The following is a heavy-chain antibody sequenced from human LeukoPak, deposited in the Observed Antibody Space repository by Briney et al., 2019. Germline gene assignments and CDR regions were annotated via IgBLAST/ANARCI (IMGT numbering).Heavy chain of an antibody. CDR3: ARGAIFGVVVYYYMDV. D-gene: IGHD3-3*01. Sequence: GGSLRLSRAASGFTFSSYAMHWVRQAPGKGLEYVSAISSNGGSTYYGNSVKGRFTISRDNSKNTLYLQMGSLRAEDMAVYYCARGAIFGVVVYYYMDVWGKGTTVTVSS. J-gene: IGHJ6*03. V-gene: IGHV3-64*01. CDR1: GFTFSSYA. CDR2: ISSNGGST.